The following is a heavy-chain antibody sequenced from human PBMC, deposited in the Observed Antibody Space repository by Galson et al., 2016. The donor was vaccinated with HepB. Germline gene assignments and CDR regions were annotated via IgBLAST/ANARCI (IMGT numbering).Heavy chain of an antibody. V-gene: IGHV4-31*03. Sequence: TLSLTCTVSGGSISSGGYYWYWIRQHPGKGLEWIGYIYHSGTTLYNPSVKSRVYISRDTSKNQFSLKLRSATAADTAVYYCGGGCSTDSCPHEYWGQGTLVAVSS. D-gene: IGHD2-2*01. CDR2: IYHSGTT. CDR1: GGSISSGGYY. CDR3: GGGCSTDSCPHEY. J-gene: IGHJ4*02.